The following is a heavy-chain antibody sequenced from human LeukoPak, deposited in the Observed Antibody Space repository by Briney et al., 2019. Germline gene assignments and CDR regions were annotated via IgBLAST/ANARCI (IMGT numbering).Heavy chain of an antibody. Sequence: PGRSLRLFCAASGFTFSSYGVHWVRQAPGKGLEWVAVMSYDGSSKYYADSVKGRFTISRDNSKNTLYLQMNSLRAEDTAVYYCAKDGLGYCGGTTCYGFDYWGQGTLVTVSS. CDR1: GFTFSSYG. CDR3: AKDGLGYCGGTTCYGFDY. V-gene: IGHV3-30*18. CDR2: MSYDGSSK. D-gene: IGHD2-2*01. J-gene: IGHJ4*02.